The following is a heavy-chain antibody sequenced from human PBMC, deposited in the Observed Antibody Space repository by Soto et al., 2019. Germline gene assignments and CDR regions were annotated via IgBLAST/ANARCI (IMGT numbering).Heavy chain of an antibody. Sequence: QVQLVQSGAEVKKPGASVKVSCKASGYTFTSYDINWVRQATGQGLEWMGWMNPNSGNTGYAHKFQGRVTMTRNTSISTAYIELSSLRSEDTAVYYCARGRLAYDFWSGLTNWFDPCGQGTLVTVSS. CDR1: GYTFTSYD. CDR2: MNPNSGNT. D-gene: IGHD3-3*01. J-gene: IGHJ5*02. CDR3: ARGRLAYDFWSGLTNWFDP. V-gene: IGHV1-8*01.